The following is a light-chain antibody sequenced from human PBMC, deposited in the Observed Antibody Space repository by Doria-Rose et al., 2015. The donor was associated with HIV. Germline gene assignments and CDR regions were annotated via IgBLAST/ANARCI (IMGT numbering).Light chain of an antibody. Sequence: TQSPGTLSLSPGERATLSCRASQSFSSTYLAWYQQKPGQATSLLIYDGSTRDTGIPDRFSASGSVTDCTLTINRLESEDFALYYCHQYGTSWTFGQGTKVEI. CDR2: DGS. CDR3: HQYGTSWT. J-gene: IGKJ1*01. V-gene: IGKV3-20*01. CDR1: QSFSSTY.